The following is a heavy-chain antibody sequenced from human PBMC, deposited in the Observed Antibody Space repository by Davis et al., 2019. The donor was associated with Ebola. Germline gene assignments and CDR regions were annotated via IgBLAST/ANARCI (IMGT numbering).Heavy chain of an antibody. CDR3: ASALDYSSNYYYYGMDV. D-gene: IGHD4-11*01. Sequence: SVTVSCLASGYTFTGYYMHWVRQAPGQGLEWLGWINPNSGGTNYAQKFQGWVTMTRDTSISTAYMELSRLRSDDTAVYYCASALDYSSNYYYYGMDVWGQGTTVTVSS. CDR1: GYTFTGYY. J-gene: IGHJ6*02. V-gene: IGHV1-2*04. CDR2: INPNSGGT.